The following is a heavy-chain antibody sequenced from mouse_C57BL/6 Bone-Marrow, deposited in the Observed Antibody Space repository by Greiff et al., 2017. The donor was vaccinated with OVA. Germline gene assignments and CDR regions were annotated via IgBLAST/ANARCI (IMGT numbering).Heavy chain of an antibody. V-gene: IGHV14-4*01. CDR3: TTVELLPDY. CDR2: IDPENGDT. CDR1: GFNIKDDY. J-gene: IGHJ2*01. D-gene: IGHD2-12*01. Sequence: EVQLQESGAELVRPGASVKLSCTASGFNIKDDYMHWVKQRPEQGLEWIGWIDPENGDTEYASKFQGKATITADTSSNTAYLQLSSLTSEDTAVYYCTTVELLPDYWGQGTTLTVSS.